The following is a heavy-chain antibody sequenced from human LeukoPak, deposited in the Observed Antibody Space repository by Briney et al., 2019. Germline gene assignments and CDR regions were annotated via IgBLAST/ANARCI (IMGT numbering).Heavy chain of an antibody. CDR2: INPNGDGT. V-gene: IGHV1-2*02. J-gene: IGHJ5*02. Sequence: ASVKVSCKASGYTLTGYYIHWVRQAPGQGLEWMGWINPNGDGTNYAQNFQGRVTVTRDTSISTAYMELSRLRSDDVAVYYCARATCNTDCAGFDPWGQGTLVTVSS. CDR1: GYTLTGYY. CDR3: ARATCNTDCAGFDP. D-gene: IGHD2/OR15-2a*01.